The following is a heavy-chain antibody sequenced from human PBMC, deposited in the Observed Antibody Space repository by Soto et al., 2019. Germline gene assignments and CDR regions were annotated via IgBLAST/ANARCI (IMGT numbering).Heavy chain of an antibody. V-gene: IGHV1-8*01. CDR3: ARGVGFVLVPAAMYYYGMDV. Sequence: QVQLVQSGAEVKKPGASVKVSCKASGYTFTSYDINWVRQATGQGLGWMGWMNPNSGNTGYAQKFQGRVTMTRNTSISTAYMELSSLRSEDTAVYYCARGVGFVLVPAAMYYYGMDVWGQGTTVTVSS. J-gene: IGHJ6*02. CDR1: GYTFTSYD. D-gene: IGHD2-2*01. CDR2: MNPNSGNT.